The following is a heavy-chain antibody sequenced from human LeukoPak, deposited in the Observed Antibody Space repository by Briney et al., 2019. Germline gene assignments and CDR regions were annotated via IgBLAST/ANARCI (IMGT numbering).Heavy chain of an antibody. V-gene: IGHV1-8*03. D-gene: IGHD5-12*01. CDR3: ARALGVANNDPFDV. CDR2: MNPNSGNT. CDR1: GYTFTSYD. J-gene: IGHJ3*01. Sequence: GASVKVSCKASGYTFTSYDINWVRQATGQGLEWMGWMNPNSGNTGYAQKFQGRVTITRNTSISTAYMELSSLRSEDTAVYYCARALGVANNDPFDVWGQGTKVIVTP.